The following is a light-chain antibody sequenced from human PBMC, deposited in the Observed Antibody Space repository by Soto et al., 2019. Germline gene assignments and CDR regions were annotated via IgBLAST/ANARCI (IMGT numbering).Light chain of an antibody. CDR1: QTISSW. CDR3: QQSYTIPWT. Sequence: DIQMTQSPSTLSGSVGDRVTITCRASQTISSWLAWYQQKPGRAPKLLIYAASTLQSGVPSRFSGSGSGTEFTLTISSLQPGDFATYYCQQSYTIPWTFGQGTKVDIK. J-gene: IGKJ1*01. CDR2: AAS. V-gene: IGKV1-39*01.